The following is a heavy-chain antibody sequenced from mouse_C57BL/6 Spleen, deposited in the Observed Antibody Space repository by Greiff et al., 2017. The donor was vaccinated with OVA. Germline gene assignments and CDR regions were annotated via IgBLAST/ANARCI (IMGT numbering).Heavy chain of an antibody. CDR2: IYPGSGST. V-gene: IGHV1-55*01. CDR1: GYTFTSYW. Sequence: VKLQQPGAELVKPGASVKMSCKASGYTFTSYWITWVKQRPGQGLEWIGDIYPGSGSTNYNERFKSKATLTVDTSSSTAYMQLSSLTSETSAVYYCARPQIRYYGSSHWYFDVWGKGTTVTVSA. J-gene: IGHJ1*03. D-gene: IGHD1-1*01. CDR3: ARPQIRYYGSSHWYFDV.